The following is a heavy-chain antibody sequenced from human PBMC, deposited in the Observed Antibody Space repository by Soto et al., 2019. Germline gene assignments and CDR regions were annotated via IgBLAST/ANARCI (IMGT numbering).Heavy chain of an antibody. CDR2: IYYSGST. Sequence: QVQLQESGPGLVKPSQTLSLTCTVSGGSISSGGYNWSWIRQHPGKGLEWIGYIYYSGSTYYNPSLKSRVTISVDTSKNQFSLKLSSVTAADTAVYYCARVYGGYYSFDYWGQGTLVTVSS. CDR3: ARVYGGYYSFDY. D-gene: IGHD5-12*01. J-gene: IGHJ4*02. V-gene: IGHV4-31*03. CDR1: GGSISSGGYN.